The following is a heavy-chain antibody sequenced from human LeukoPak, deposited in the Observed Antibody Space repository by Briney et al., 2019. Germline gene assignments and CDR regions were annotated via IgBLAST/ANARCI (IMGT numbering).Heavy chain of an antibody. V-gene: IGHV3-48*04. CDR1: GFTFSSYN. J-gene: IGHJ4*02. Sequence: GGSLRLSCAASGFTFSSYNMNWARQAPGKGLEWVSYISSSSSTKYYADSVKGRFTISRDNAKNSLYLQMNSLRAEDTAVYYCASTPTPTDYWGQGTLVTVSS. CDR3: ASTPTPTDY. CDR2: ISSSSSTK.